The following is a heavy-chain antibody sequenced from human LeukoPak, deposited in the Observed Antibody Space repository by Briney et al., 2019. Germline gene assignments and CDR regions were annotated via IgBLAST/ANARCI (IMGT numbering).Heavy chain of an antibody. CDR1: GYTFTSYG. CDR3: ARDLVGATEHDY. Sequence: ASVKVSCKTSGYTFTSYGINWVRQAPGQGLEWMGWISAYNGNTNSAQKFQGRVTMTTDTSTSTAYMELSRLRSDDTAVYYCARDLVGATEHDYWGQGTLVTVSS. CDR2: ISAYNGNT. J-gene: IGHJ4*02. D-gene: IGHD1-26*01. V-gene: IGHV1-18*01.